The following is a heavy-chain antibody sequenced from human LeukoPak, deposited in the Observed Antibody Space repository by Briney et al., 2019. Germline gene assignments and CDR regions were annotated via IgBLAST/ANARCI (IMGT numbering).Heavy chain of an antibody. Sequence: PGGSLRLSCAASGFTLSSYAMHWVRQAPGKGLEWVAVISYDGSNKYYADSVKGRFTISRDNSKNTLYLQMNSLRAEDTAVYYCARGSRWKLMSRFGELLRGYFDYWGQGTLVTVSS. CDR3: ARGSRWKLMSRFGELLRGYFDY. D-gene: IGHD3-10*01. J-gene: IGHJ4*02. V-gene: IGHV3-30-3*01. CDR1: GFTLSSYA. CDR2: ISYDGSNK.